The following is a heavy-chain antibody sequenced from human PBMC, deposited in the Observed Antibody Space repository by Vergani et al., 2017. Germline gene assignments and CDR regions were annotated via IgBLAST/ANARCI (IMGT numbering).Heavy chain of an antibody. D-gene: IGHD3-10*01. CDR3: ATYYYGSGSESFQGV. CDR2: ISYDGTKK. CDR1: GFIFSSYG. J-gene: IGHJ6*04. Sequence: QVQLVESGGGVVQPGRSLRLSCAASGFIFSSYGMHWVRQAPGKGLEWVAVISYDGTKKYYADFVKGRFTISRDNSKNTLYLQMNSLRAEDTAVYYCATYYYGSGSESFQGVWGKGTTVTVSS. V-gene: IGHV3-30*03.